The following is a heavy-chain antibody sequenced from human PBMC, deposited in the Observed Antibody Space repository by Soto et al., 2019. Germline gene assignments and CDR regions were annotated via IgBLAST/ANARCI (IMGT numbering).Heavy chain of an antibody. CDR3: AKDRYCSSTSRYAGFDY. J-gene: IGHJ4*02. D-gene: IGHD2-2*01. Sequence: GGSLRLSCAASGFTFTSYAMSWVRQAPGKGLEWVSGISGSGGSTHYADSVKGRFTISRDSSKSTLYLQMNSLRAEDTAVYYCAKDRYCSSTSRYAGFDYWGQGTLVTVSP. CDR2: ISGSGGST. CDR1: GFTFTSYA. V-gene: IGHV3-23*01.